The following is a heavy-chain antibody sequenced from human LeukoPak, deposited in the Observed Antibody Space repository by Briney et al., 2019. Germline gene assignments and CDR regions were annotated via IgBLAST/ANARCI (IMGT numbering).Heavy chain of an antibody. V-gene: IGHV4-31*03. Sequence: SQTLSLTCTVSGASLSSGTYYWGWIRQHPGKGLEWIGYIYNSGSIYYNPSLESRVTISEDRSKNQFSLKLSSVTAADTAVYYCAREVPINLYFDYWGQGTLVTVSS. CDR3: AREVPINLYFDY. CDR2: IYNSGSI. CDR1: GASLSSGTYY. D-gene: IGHD1-1*01. J-gene: IGHJ4*02.